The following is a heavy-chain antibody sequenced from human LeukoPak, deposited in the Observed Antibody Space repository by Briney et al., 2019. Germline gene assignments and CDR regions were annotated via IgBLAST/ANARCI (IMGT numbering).Heavy chain of an antibody. V-gene: IGHV3-23*01. J-gene: IGHJ3*02. D-gene: IGHD6-6*01. CDR3: AKSARGEYSSSAGGAFDI. CDR2: ISGSGGST. Sequence: PGGSLRLSCAASGFTFSSYWMSWVRQAPGKGLEWVSGISGSGGSTYSADSVEGRFTISRDNSKNTLYLQMNSLRAEDTAVYYCAKSARGEYSSSAGGAFDIWGQGTMVTVSS. CDR1: GFTFSSYW.